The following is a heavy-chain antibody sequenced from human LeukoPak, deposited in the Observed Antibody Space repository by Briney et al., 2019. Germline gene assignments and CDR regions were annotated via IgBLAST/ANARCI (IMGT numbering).Heavy chain of an antibody. V-gene: IGHV3-23*01. CDR1: GFTFSSHA. D-gene: IGHD5-12*01. Sequence: PGGFLRLSCAASGFTFSSHAMTWVRQAPGKGLEWVSTISSSGGSTYYADSVKGRFSVSRDNSKNTLYLQMNSLRAEDTAVCYCAKGGYNNSPDYWGQGTLVTVSS. CDR2: ISSSGGST. CDR3: AKGGYNNSPDY. J-gene: IGHJ4*02.